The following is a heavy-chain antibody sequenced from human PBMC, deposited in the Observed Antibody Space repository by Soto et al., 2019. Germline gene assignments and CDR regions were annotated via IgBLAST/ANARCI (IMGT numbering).Heavy chain of an antibody. J-gene: IGHJ4*02. CDR3: VREAPPGLN. D-gene: IGHD6-25*01. Sequence: QVQLVQSGAEVKKPGASVKVSCKASGYTFTSYGISWVRQAPGQGLEWMGWISAYNGNTNYAQKLQGRVTMTTDTSTSQASVELGSPRSHAPAVCLCVREAPPGLNWGQGSLVTVSS. CDR1: GYTFTSYG. V-gene: IGHV1-18*01. CDR2: ISAYNGNT.